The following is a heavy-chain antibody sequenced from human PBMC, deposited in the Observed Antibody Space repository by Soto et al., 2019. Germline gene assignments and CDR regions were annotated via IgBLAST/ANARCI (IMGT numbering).Heavy chain of an antibody. J-gene: IGHJ4*02. Sequence: RDSCRVVEFSSCDYAISCFSQAQGKGLQWVSFVRSNIYDGTTEYAASVKDRFSISGDDSKTIAYLQMDSLKTEDTGVYYCTRVSTDCSEGSCYPVNWGQGTLVTVPS. CDR1: EFSSCDYA. CDR3: TRVSTDCSEGSCYPVN. CDR2: VRSNIYDGTT. D-gene: IGHD2-15*01. V-gene: IGHV3-49*03.